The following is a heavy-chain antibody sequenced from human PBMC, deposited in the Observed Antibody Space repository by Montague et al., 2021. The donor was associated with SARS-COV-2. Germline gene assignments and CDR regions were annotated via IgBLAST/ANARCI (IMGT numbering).Heavy chain of an antibody. D-gene: IGHD4-11*01. CDR2: INHSGST. CDR3: ACGEITTRGLIYYYGMDV. Sequence: SETLSLTCAVYGGSFSGYYWTWIRQSPRKGLEWIGDINHSGSTNYNPSPKSRVTISVDTSKNQFSLKLSSVTAADTAVYYCACGEITTRGLIYYYGMDVWGQGTTVTVSS. V-gene: IGHV4-34*01. J-gene: IGHJ6*02. CDR1: GGSFSGYY.